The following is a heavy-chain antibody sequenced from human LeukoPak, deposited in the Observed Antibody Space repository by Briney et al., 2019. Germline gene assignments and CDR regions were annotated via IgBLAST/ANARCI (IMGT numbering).Heavy chain of an antibody. J-gene: IGHJ5*02. CDR1: GFTFNIYA. Sequence: PGGSLRPSCAVTGFTFNIYALSWVRQAPGKGLEWVSTISGSGAATYYADSVKGRFTISRDNSKNTLYLQLNSLRAEDTAQYYCAKGDDFGESWGQGTLVTVSS. CDR2: ISGSGAAT. V-gene: IGHV3-23*01. D-gene: IGHD4-17*01. CDR3: AKGDDFGES.